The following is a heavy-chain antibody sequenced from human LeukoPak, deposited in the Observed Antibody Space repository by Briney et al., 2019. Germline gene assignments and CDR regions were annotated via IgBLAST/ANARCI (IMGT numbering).Heavy chain of an antibody. J-gene: IGHJ4*02. CDR3: ARDSGSYFRFDY. CDR1: GGTFSSYA. V-gene: IGHV1-69*06. CDR2: IIPIFGTA. Sequence: ASVKVSCKASGGTFSSYAISWVRQAPGQGLEWMGGIIPIFGTANYAQKLQGRVTITADKSTSTAYMELSSLRSEDTAVYYCARDSGSYFRFDYWGQGTLVTVSS. D-gene: IGHD1-26*01.